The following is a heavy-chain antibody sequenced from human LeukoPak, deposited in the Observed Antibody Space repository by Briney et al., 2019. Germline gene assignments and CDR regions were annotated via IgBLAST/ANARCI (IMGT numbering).Heavy chain of an antibody. Sequence: ASVKVSCKAPGYTFTSYDINWVRQATGQGLEWMGWMNPNSGNTGYAQKFQGRVTMTRNTSISTAYMELSSLRSEDTAVYYCARGSSFGYSSSSTWFDPWGQGTLVTVSS. CDR2: MNPNSGNT. V-gene: IGHV1-8*01. J-gene: IGHJ5*02. CDR3: ARGSSFGYSSSSTWFDP. CDR1: GYTFTSYD. D-gene: IGHD6-6*01.